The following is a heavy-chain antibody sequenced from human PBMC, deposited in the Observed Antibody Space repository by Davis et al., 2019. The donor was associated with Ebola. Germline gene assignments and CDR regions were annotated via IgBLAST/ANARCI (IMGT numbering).Heavy chain of an antibody. D-gene: IGHD3-16*01. V-gene: IGHV1-69*06. J-gene: IGHJ3*02. CDR3: AAGGLGGGFDI. CDR1: GGTFSSYA. Sequence: SVKVSCKASGGTFSSYAISWVRQAPGQGLEWMGGIIPIFGTANYAQKFQDRVTMTEDTSTDTAYMELSSLRSEDTAVYYCAAGGLGGGFDIWGQGTMVTVSS. CDR2: IIPIFGTA.